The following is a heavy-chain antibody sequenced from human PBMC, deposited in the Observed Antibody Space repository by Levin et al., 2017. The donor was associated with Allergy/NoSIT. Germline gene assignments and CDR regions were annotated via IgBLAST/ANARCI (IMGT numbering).Heavy chain of an antibody. CDR1: GFTFSSYS. CDR3: VRAGYCSGGSCYFDY. CDR2: ISGNGGST. J-gene: IGHJ4*02. V-gene: IGHV3-64D*06. Sequence: GESLKISCSASGFTFSSYSIHWVRQAPGKGLEFVSAISGNGGSTYYADSVKGRFTISRDNSKNTLYLQMSSLRAEDTAVYYCVRAGYCSGGSCYFDYWGQGTLVTVSS. D-gene: IGHD2-15*01.